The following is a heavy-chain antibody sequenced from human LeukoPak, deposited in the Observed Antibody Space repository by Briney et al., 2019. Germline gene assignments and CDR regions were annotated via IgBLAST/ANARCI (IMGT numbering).Heavy chain of an antibody. CDR1: GGSISSGGYS. J-gene: IGHJ5*02. Sequence: SETLSLTCAVSGGSISSGGYSWSWIRQPPGKGLEWIGYIYHSGSTYYNPSLKSRVTMSVDTSKNQFSLKLSSVTAADTAVYYCARDHSSSWYSPNWFDPWGQGTLVTVS. CDR3: ARDHSSSWYSPNWFDP. V-gene: IGHV4-30-2*01. CDR2: IYHSGST. D-gene: IGHD6-13*01.